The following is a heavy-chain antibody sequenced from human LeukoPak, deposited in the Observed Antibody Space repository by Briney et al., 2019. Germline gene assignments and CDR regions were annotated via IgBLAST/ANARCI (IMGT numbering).Heavy chain of an antibody. CDR2: ISSSGSAI. CDR3: AREKLSFFDSSGYFDH. CDR1: GFTFSSYG. V-gene: IGHV3-48*04. J-gene: IGHJ4*02. Sequence: PGGSLRLSCVASGFTFSSYGMHWVRQAPGKGLEWVSFISSSGSAIHYADSVRGRFTISRDNAKNSLFLQMSRLRAEDTAVYYCAREKLSFFDSSGYFDHWGQGTLVTVSS. D-gene: IGHD3-22*01.